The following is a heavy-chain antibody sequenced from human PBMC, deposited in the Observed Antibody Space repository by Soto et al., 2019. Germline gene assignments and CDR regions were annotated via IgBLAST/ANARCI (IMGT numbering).Heavy chain of an antibody. D-gene: IGHD2-2*01. Sequence: QVQLVQSGAEVKKPGASVKVSCKASGYTFTSYGISWVRQAPGQGLEWVGWISAYNGNTNYAQKLQGRVTMTTDTSTSIAYMELRSLRSDDTAVYYCARSASMPQSDNRFDPWGQGTLVTVSS. V-gene: IGHV1-18*01. J-gene: IGHJ5*02. CDR1: GYTFTSYG. CDR2: ISAYNGNT. CDR3: ARSASMPQSDNRFDP.